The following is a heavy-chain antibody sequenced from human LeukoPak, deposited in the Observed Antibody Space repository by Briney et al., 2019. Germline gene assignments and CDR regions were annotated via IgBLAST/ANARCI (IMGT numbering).Heavy chain of an antibody. D-gene: IGHD3-22*01. J-gene: IGHJ3*01. CDR1: GYPLSELS. V-gene: IGHV1-24*01. CDR2: FDPEDGET. CDR3: ATGSRYYDSSGYYLIHAFDV. Sequence: GASVKVSCKVFGYPLSELSIHWVRPAPGKGLEWMGGFDPEDGETIYAQKFQGRVTMTEGTSTDTAYMELSSLRSEDTAVYYCATGSRYYDSSGYYLIHAFDVWGHGTMVTVSS.